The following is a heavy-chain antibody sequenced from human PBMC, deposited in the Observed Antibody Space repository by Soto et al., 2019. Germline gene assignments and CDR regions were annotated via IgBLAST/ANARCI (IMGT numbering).Heavy chain of an antibody. Sequence: SEELSLPSPVSGGIPSRYNYHWTSLRTSTGKGPEWIGSGTTYYNPSLMSRVPISVDTSKNQFSLQMYSVTAADTAVYYCTTYGGETVRIVYLGQGILVTVS. V-gene: IGHV4-39*01. D-gene: IGHD4-17*01. CDR1: GGIPSRYNYH. CDR2: SGTT. J-gene: IGHJ4*02. CDR3: TTYGGETVRIVY.